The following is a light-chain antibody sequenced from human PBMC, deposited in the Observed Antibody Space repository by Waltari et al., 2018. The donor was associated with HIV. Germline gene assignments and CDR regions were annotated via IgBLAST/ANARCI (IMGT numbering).Light chain of an antibody. V-gene: IGLV1-44*01. CDR2: NNN. CDR1: SSNIGSTT. J-gene: IGLJ1*01. Sequence: QSVLPQPPSASGTPGQRVTISCSGGSSNIGSTTVNWYQQLPGTAPKLLIYNNNQRPSGVPDRFSGSKSGTSASLAISGLQSEDEADYYCAAWDDSLNGYVFGTGTKVTVL. CDR3: AAWDDSLNGYV.